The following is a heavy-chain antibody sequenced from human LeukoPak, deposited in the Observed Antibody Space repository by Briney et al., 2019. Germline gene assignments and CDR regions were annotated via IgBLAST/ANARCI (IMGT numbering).Heavy chain of an antibody. CDR1: GGSFSGYY. V-gene: IGHV4-34*01. J-gene: IGHJ4*02. D-gene: IGHD6-19*01. Sequence: SETLSLTCAVYGGSFSGYYWSWIRQPPGKGLEWIGEINHSGSTNYNPSLKSRVTISVDTSKNQFSLKLSSVTAADTAVYYCARGGYSRGWRSGYFDYWGQGTLVTVSS. CDR2: INHSGST. CDR3: ARGGYSRGWRSGYFDY.